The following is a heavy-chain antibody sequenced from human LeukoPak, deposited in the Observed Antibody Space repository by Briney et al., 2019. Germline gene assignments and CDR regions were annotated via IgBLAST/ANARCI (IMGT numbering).Heavy chain of an antibody. V-gene: IGHV1-8*01. CDR3: ARARRIYGSGSFYYFDY. Sequence: VSVKVSCKASGYTFTSYDINWVRQATGQGLEWMGWMNPNSGNTGYAQKFQGRVTMTRNTSISTAYMELSSLRSEDTAVYYCARARRIYGSGSFYYFDYWGQGTLVTVSS. J-gene: IGHJ4*02. CDR1: GYTFTSYD. CDR2: MNPNSGNT. D-gene: IGHD3-10*01.